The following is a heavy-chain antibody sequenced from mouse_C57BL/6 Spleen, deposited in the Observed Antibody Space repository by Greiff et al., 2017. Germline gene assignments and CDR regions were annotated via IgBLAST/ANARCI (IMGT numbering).Heavy chain of an antibody. Sequence: VKVVESGAELMKPGASVKLSCKATGYTFTGYWIEWVKQRPGHGLEWIGEILPGSGSTNYNEKFKGKATFTADTSSNTAYMQLSSLTTEDSAIYYCASQDYDYNYYAMDYWGQGTSVTVSS. D-gene: IGHD2-4*01. CDR2: ILPGSGST. CDR1: GYTFTGYW. CDR3: ASQDYDYNYYAMDY. J-gene: IGHJ4*01. V-gene: IGHV1-9*01.